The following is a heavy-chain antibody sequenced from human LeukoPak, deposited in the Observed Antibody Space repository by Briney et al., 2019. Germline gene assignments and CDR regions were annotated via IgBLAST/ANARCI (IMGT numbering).Heavy chain of an antibody. CDR3: ARSDYRSGDFDY. Sequence: GGSLRLSCAASGFTVSSNYMSWVCQAPGKGLEWVSVIYSGGSTYYADSVKGRFTISRDNSKNTLYLQMNSLRAEDTAVYYCARSDYRSGDFDYWGQETLVTVSS. D-gene: IGHD3-10*01. V-gene: IGHV3-66*01. J-gene: IGHJ4*02. CDR1: GFTVSSNY. CDR2: IYSGGST.